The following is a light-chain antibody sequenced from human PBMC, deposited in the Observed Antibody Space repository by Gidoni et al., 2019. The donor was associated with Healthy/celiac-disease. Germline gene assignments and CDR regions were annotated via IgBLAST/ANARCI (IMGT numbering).Light chain of an antibody. Sequence: SYELTQPLSVSVALGQTARITCGGNNIGSTHAHWYQQKPGQAPVLVIYRDSNRPSGIPERFSGSNSGNTATLTISRAQAGDEADYYCQVWDSSTVVFGGGTKLTVL. CDR1: NIGSTH. CDR3: QVWDSSTVV. J-gene: IGLJ2*01. CDR2: RDS. V-gene: IGLV3-9*01.